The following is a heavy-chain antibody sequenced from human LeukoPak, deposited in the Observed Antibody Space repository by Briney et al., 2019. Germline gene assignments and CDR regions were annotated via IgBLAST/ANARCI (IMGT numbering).Heavy chain of an antibody. CDR2: ISSSSSYI. J-gene: IGHJ4*02. V-gene: IGHV3-21*01. CDR3: ARDALIRGYSGYDLADY. D-gene: IGHD5-12*01. Sequence: GGSLRLSCVASGFTFSSYSMYWVRQAPGEGLEWVSSISSSSSYIYYADTLKGRFTISRDNDKNSLYLQMNSVRAGDTAVYYCARDALIRGYSGYDLADYWGQGPLVTVSS. CDR1: GFTFSSYS.